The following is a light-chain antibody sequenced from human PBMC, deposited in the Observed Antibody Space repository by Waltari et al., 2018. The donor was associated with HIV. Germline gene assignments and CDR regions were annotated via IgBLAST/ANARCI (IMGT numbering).Light chain of an antibody. V-gene: IGLV1-47*01. CDR3: AAWDDSLSGPV. CDR2: RSN. CDR1: SSNIGSNY. J-gene: IGLJ3*02. Sequence: QSVLTQPPSASGTPGQRVTISGSGSSSNIGSNYVYWYQQLPGTAPKLLIYRSNQRPSGVPDRFSGSKSGTSASLAISGLRSEDEADYYCAAWDDSLSGPVFGGGTKLTVL.